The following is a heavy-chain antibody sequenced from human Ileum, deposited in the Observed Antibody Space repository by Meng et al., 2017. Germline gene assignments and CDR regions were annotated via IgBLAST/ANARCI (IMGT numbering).Heavy chain of an antibody. CDR1: GFTVSSNY. D-gene: IGHD3-22*01. V-gene: IGHV3-53*02. CDR2: IYSGGST. CDR3: VREQYESRGH. J-gene: IGHJ4*02. Sequence: TGRGLSQPGWSLRFSCAASGFTVSSNYMSWVRQAPGKGLEWVSVIYSGGSTYYADSVKGRFTISRDNSRNTLYLQMNSLRADDTAVYYCVREQYESRGHWGQGTLVTVSS.